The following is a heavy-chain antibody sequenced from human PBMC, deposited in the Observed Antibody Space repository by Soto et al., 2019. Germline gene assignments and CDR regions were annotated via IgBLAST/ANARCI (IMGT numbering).Heavy chain of an antibody. CDR3: VRGVSGATWQHSGLDS. D-gene: IGHD2-15*01. CDR1: GDFVSSSTC. V-gene: IGHV4-4*02. J-gene: IGHJ6*02. Sequence: SQTLSLTCAVCGDFVSSSTCWGWVRQATGKGLEWMEDIYHSWYFNYNPSLARRVSVSVPQSRNQSSLNLKSVTAADTAVAYCVRGVSGATWQHSGLDSWGQGTTVTVSS. CDR2: IYHSWYF.